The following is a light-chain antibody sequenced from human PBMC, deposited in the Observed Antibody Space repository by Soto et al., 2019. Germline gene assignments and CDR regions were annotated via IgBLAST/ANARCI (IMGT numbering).Light chain of an antibody. CDR2: EVS. J-gene: IGLJ3*02. CDR3: SSYTATNTLV. Sequence: QSALTQPASVSGSPGQSITISCTGTSSDVGGYNYVSWYQQYPGKAPKVIIYEVSNRHSGVSNRFSGSKYGNTASLTISGLQSEDEADYYCSSYTATNTLVFGGGTKLTV. CDR1: SSDVGGYNY. V-gene: IGLV2-14*01.